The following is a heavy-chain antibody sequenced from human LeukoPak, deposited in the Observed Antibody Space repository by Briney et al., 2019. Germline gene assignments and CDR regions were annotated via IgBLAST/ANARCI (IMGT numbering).Heavy chain of an antibody. V-gene: IGHV3-11*04. D-gene: IGHD3-16*01. J-gene: IGHJ3*02. CDR2: ISSSGSTI. Sequence: NPGGSLRLSCAASGFTFSDYYMSWIRQAPGKGLEWVSYISSSGSTIYYADSVKGRFTISRDNAKNSVYLQMNSLRAEDTAVYYCARVRNTDEGGDAFDIWGQGTKVTVS. CDR1: GFTFSDYY. CDR3: ARVRNTDEGGDAFDI.